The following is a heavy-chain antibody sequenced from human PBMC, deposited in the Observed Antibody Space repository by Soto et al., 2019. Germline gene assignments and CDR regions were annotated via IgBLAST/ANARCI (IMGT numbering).Heavy chain of an antibody. D-gene: IGHD1-1*01. CDR1: GVSLSTSGVG. CDR2: IYWDDDK. CDR3: AHGYVDRWYN. J-gene: IGHJ4*02. Sequence: QITLKESGPTLVKPTQTLTLTCTFSGVSLSTSGVGVGCIRQPPGKALEWLALIYWDDDKRYSPSLKSSLTITKDTSKNQVVLTMTNMDPVDTATYFCAHGYVDRWYNWGQGTLVTVSS. V-gene: IGHV2-5*02.